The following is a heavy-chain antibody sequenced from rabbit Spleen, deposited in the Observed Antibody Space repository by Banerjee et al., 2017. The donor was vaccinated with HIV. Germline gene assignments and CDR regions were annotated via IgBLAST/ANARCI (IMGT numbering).Heavy chain of an antibody. CDR3: ARDLVAVIGWNFSL. V-gene: IGHV1S40*01. Sequence: QSLEESGGDLVKPGGTLTLTCTASGFSFSSSDYMCWVRQAPGKGLEWISCIAGGSSGFTYSATWAKGRFTISKASSTTVTLQMTSLTVADTATYFCARDLVAVIGWNFSLWGQGTLVTVS. D-gene: IGHD1-1*01. CDR1: GFSFSSSDY. J-gene: IGHJ6*01. CDR2: IAGGSSGFT.